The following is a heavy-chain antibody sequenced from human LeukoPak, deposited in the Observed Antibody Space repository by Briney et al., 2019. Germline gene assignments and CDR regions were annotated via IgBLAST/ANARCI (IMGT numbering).Heavy chain of an antibody. D-gene: IGHD2-15*01. CDR2: IIPILGIA. V-gene: IGHV1-69*04. CDR3: ARDPDGYCSGGSCDAFDI. Sequence: GASVKVSCKASGGTFSSYAISWVRQAPGQGLEWMGRIIPILGIANYAQKFQGRVTITADKSTSTAYMELSSLRSEDTAVYYCARDPDGYCSGGSCDAFDIWGQGTMVTVSS. CDR1: GGTFSSYA. J-gene: IGHJ3*02.